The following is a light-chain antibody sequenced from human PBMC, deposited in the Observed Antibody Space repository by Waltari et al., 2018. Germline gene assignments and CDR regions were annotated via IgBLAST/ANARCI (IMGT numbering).Light chain of an antibody. Sequence: QTGLTQAAAVSGSPGQSITISCTGASSDVGGFNLVSWYQQHPGKAPQVIIYEATKRPSGVSDRFSGSMSGNTASLTISGLQADDEAVYFCCSYAARLFGGGTKLTVL. CDR1: SSDVGGFNL. CDR3: CSYAARL. V-gene: IGLV2-23*01. J-gene: IGLJ3*02. CDR2: EAT.